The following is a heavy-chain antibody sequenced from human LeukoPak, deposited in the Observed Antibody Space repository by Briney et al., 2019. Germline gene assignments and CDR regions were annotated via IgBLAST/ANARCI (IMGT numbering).Heavy chain of an antibody. Sequence: ASVKVSCKASGYTFTGYYMHWVRQAPGQGLEWMGWINPNSGGTNYAQKFQGRVTMTRDTSISTAYMELSRLRSDDTAVYYCARDLATSFKSVLYYYDSSGYYPGAFDIWGQGTMVTFSS. CDR3: ARDLATSFKSVLYYYDSSGYYPGAFDI. V-gene: IGHV1-2*02. CDR2: INPNSGGT. CDR1: GYTFTGYY. J-gene: IGHJ3*02. D-gene: IGHD3-22*01.